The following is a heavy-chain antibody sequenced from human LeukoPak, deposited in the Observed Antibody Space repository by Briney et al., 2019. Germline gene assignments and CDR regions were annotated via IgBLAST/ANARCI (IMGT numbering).Heavy chain of an antibody. J-gene: IGHJ4*02. Sequence: ASVKVSCKASGYTFTSYDINWVRQATGQGLEWMGIINPSGGSTSYAQKFQGRVTMTRDMSTSTVYMELSSLRSEDTAVYYCARVPRRMQRRGGFDYWGQGTLVTVSS. CDR2: INPSGGST. CDR1: GYTFTSYD. CDR3: ARVPRRMQRRGGFDY. V-gene: IGHV1-46*01. D-gene: IGHD6-25*01.